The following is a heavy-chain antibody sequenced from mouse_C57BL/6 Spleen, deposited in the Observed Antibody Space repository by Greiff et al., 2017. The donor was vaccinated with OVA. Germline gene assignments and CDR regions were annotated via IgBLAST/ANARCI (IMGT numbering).Heavy chain of an antibody. CDR2: INPSNGGT. Sequence: VQLQQSGTELVKPGASVKLSCKASGYTFTSYWMHWVKQRPGQGLEWIGNINPSNGGTNYNEKFKSKATLTVDKSSSTAYMQLSSLTSEDSAVYYCARGGYYALYAMDYWGQGTSVTVSS. CDR3: ARGGYYALYAMDY. J-gene: IGHJ4*01. D-gene: IGHD2-3*01. CDR1: GYTFTSYW. V-gene: IGHV1-53*01.